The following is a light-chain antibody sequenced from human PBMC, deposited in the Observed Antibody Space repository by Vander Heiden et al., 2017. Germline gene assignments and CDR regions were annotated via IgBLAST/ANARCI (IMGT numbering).Light chain of an antibody. Sequence: IKLPRSPSTRSASAGDRVTITCRASQDISIWLAWYQQKQGQAPNLLIHKASNLESGVPSRFSGSGSGTEFTLTISSLQPDDFATYYCQHYNNFPYTFGQGTKLEIK. CDR3: QHYNNFPYT. V-gene: IGKV1-5*03. J-gene: IGKJ2*01. CDR1: QDISIW. CDR2: KAS.